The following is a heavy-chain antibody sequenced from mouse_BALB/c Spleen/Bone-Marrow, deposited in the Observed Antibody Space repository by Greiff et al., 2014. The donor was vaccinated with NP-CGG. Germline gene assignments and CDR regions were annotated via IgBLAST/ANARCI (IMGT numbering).Heavy chain of an antibody. CDR1: DYTFTSYW. D-gene: IGHD4-1*01. J-gene: IGHJ2*01. Sequence: QVQLKESGAELAKPGASVKMSCKASDYTFTSYWMHWVKQRPGQGLEWIGYINPSTGYTAYNQKFKDKATLTADKSSSTAYMQLSGLTSEDSAVYYCARSGFDYWGQGTTFTVSS. CDR2: INPSTGYT. V-gene: IGHV1-7*01. CDR3: ARSGFDY.